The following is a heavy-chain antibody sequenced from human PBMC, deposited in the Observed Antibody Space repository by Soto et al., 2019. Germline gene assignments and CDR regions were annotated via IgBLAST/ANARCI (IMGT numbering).Heavy chain of an antibody. CDR2: IYYSGST. J-gene: IGHJ5*02. CDR1: GGSISSYY. Sequence: SETLSLTCTVSGGSISSYYWSWIRQPPGKGLEWIGYIYYSGSTNYNPSLKSRVTISVDTSKNQFSLKLSSVTAADTAVYYCARAGIAAAGSWFDPWGQGTLVTVSS. D-gene: IGHD6-13*01. V-gene: IGHV4-59*01. CDR3: ARAGIAAAGSWFDP.